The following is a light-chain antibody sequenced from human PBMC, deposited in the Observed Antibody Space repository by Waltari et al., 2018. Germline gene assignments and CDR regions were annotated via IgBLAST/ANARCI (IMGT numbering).Light chain of an antibody. V-gene: IGLV2-14*01. CDR3: SSYTTTNTFV. CDR1: TTDVGAYDF. J-gene: IGLJ1*01. CDR2: DVT. Sequence: QSALTQPASVSGSPGQSSTISCTGSTTDVGAYDFVAWYQQHPGKAPQLMVFDVTHRPSGISNRFSGSKSGDTASLTISGLQAEDEAYYYCSSYTTTNTFVFGTGTNVTVV.